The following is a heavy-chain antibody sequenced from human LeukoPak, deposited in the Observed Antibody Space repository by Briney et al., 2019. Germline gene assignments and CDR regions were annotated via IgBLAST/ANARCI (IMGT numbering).Heavy chain of an antibody. J-gene: IGHJ4*02. Sequence: PSETLSLTCTVSGGSISSYYWSWIRQPPGKGLGWSGYIYYSGTTNYNPSLKSRVTISVDTSKNQFSLRLSSVTAADTAVYYCARAPFVEYNTAFLVWGQGTLVTVSS. CDR3: ARAPFVEYNTAFLV. CDR2: IYYSGTT. CDR1: GGSISSYY. D-gene: IGHD3-3*01. V-gene: IGHV4-59*01.